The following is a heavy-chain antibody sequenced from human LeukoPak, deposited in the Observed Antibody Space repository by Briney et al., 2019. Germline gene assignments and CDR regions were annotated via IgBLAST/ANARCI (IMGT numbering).Heavy chain of an antibody. CDR2: TYYRSNSYN. J-gene: IGHJ4*02. D-gene: IGHD3-10*01. CDR3: ARGGRFAFDY. Sequence: SQALSLTCAISGDSVSSNSAAWNWIRQSPSRGLEWLGRTYYRSNSYNDYAVSVKGRITINPDTTKNQFSLQLNSVTPEDTAVYYCARGGRFAFDYWGQGTLVTVPS. CDR1: GDSVSSNSAA. V-gene: IGHV6-1*01.